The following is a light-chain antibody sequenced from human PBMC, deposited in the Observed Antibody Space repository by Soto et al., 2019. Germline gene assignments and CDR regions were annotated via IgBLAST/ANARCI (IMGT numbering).Light chain of an antibody. CDR1: QSVSSN. J-gene: IGKJ1*01. CDR3: QQYINLWT. CDR2: GAS. Sequence: EIVMTQYPATLSVSPGERATLSCRASQSVSSNLAWYQQKPGQSPRLLIYGASTRATGVPARFSGSGSGTEFTLTISSLQSEDFAVYYCQQYINLWTFGQGTKVDTK. V-gene: IGKV3-15*01.